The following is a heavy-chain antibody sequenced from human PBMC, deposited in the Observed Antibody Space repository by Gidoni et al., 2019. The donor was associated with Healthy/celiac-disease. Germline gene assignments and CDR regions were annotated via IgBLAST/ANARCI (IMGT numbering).Heavy chain of an antibody. CDR1: GYTFTSYA. D-gene: IGHD5-18*01. Sequence: QVQLVQSGAEVKKPGASVKVSCKASGYTFTSYAINWVRQATGPGLEWMGWMNPHSGNTGYAQKFQGRVTMTRNTSISTAYMELSSLRAEDTDVYYCARGRMEVDTAMVIIWFDPWGQGTLVTVSS. V-gene: IGHV1-8*01. J-gene: IGHJ5*02. CDR2: MNPHSGNT. CDR3: ARGRMEVDTAMVIIWFDP.